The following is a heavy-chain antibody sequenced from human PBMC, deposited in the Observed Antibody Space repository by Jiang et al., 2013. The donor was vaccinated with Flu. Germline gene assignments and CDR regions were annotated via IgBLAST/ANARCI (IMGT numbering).Heavy chain of an antibody. CDR3: ARAIAAGYYYYGMDV. V-gene: IGHV4-59*01. D-gene: IGHD6-13*01. J-gene: IGHJ6*02. Sequence: TISVDTSKNQFSLKLSSVTAADTAVYYCARAIAAGYYYYGMDVWGQGTTVTVSS.